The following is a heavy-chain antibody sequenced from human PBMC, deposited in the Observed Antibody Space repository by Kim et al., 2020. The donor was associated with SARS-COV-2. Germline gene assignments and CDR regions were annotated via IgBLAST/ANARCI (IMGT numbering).Heavy chain of an antibody. J-gene: IGHJ5*02. Sequence: SVKVSCKASGFTFTSSAVQWVRQARGQRLEWIGWIVVGSGNTNYAQKFQERVTITRDMSTSTAYMELSSLRSEDTAVYYCAAVPDSSSWYWFDPWGQGTLVTVSS. CDR1: GFTFTSSA. CDR3: AAVPDSSSWYWFDP. D-gene: IGHD6-13*01. V-gene: IGHV1-58*01. CDR2: IVVGSGNT.